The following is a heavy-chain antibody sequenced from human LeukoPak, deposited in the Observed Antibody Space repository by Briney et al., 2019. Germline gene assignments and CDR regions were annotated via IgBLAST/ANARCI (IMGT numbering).Heavy chain of an antibody. CDR3: AKDSVTTVTTRYYYGMDV. J-gene: IGHJ6*02. Sequence: GGSLRLSCVASGLTFSSYAMTWVRQAPGKGLEWVSAVSGSGSSTYYADSVKGRFTISRDNSKNTLYLQMNSLRAEDTAVYYCAKDSVTTVTTRYYYGMDVWGQGTTVTVSS. CDR2: VSGSGSST. CDR1: GLTFSSYA. D-gene: IGHD4-11*01. V-gene: IGHV3-23*01.